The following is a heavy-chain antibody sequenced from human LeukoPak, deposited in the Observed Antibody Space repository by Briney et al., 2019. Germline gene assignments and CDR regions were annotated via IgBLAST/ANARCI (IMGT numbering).Heavy chain of an antibody. Sequence: SSVNVSCKASGYTFTDYYMHWVRQAPGQGLEGMGWIYPNSGGTNYAQKFQGRVTMTRDTYISTAYMVLSRLRSDDTAVYYCARGVGLSGYGFDAFDIWGQGTMVTVSS. CDR1: GYTFTDYY. V-gene: IGHV1-2*02. CDR3: ARGVGLSGYGFDAFDI. J-gene: IGHJ3*02. CDR2: IYPNSGGT. D-gene: IGHD5-12*01.